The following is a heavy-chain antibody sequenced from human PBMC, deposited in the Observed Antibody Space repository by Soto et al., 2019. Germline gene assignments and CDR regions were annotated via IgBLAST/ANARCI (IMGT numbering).Heavy chain of an antibody. CDR1: GFTFSSYG. Sequence: GGSLRLSCAASGFTFSSYGMHWVRQAPGKGLEWVAVIWYDGSNKYYADSVKGRFTISRDNSKNTLYLQMNSLRAEDTAVYYCARLGQGNDYDSSGYYYVYYYYGMDVWGQGTTVTVSS. CDR3: ARLGQGNDYDSSGYYYVYYYYGMDV. J-gene: IGHJ6*02. V-gene: IGHV3-33*01. CDR2: IWYDGSNK. D-gene: IGHD3-22*01.